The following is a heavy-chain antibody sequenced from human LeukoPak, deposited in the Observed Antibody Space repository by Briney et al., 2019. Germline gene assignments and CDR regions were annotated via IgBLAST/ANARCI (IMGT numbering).Heavy chain of an antibody. D-gene: IGHD3-22*01. CDR3: AKGYYYDSSGYSLYYFDY. CDR1: GFTFSSYA. J-gene: IGHJ4*02. Sequence: PGGSLRLSCAASGFTFSSYAMSWVRQAPGKGLEWVSAISGSGGSTYYADSVKGRFTISRDNSKNTLYLQVNSLRAEDTAVYYCAKGYYYDSSGYSLYYFDYWGQGTLVTVSS. CDR2: ISGSGGST. V-gene: IGHV3-23*01.